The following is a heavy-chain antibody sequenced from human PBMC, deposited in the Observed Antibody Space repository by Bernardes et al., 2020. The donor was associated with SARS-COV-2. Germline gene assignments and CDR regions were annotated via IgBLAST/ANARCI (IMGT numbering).Heavy chain of an antibody. J-gene: IGHJ3*02. V-gene: IGHV3-15*01. Sequence: GGSLRLSCAASGFTFSNAWMSWVRQAPGKGLEWVGRIKSKTDGGTIDYAAPVKGRFTISRDDSKNTLYLQMNSLKTEDTAVYYCTTGGAITIFGVVIVMDAFDIWGQGTMVTVSS. CDR2: IKSKTDGGTI. CDR1: GFTFSNAW. D-gene: IGHD3-3*01. CDR3: TTGGAITIFGVVIVMDAFDI.